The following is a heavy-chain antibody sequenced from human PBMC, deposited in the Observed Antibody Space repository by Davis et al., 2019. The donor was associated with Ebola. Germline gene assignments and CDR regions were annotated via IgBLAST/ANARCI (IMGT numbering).Heavy chain of an antibody. D-gene: IGHD3-22*01. Sequence: PGGSLRLSCAASGFTFSSYSMNWVRQAPGKGLEWVSYISSSSSTIYYADSVKGRFTISRDNSKNTLYLQMGSLRAEDMAVYYCARDRGDSSGYLIYYFDYWGQGTLVTVSS. J-gene: IGHJ4*02. CDR3: ARDRGDSSGYLIYYFDY. V-gene: IGHV3-48*01. CDR2: ISSSSSTI. CDR1: GFTFSSYS.